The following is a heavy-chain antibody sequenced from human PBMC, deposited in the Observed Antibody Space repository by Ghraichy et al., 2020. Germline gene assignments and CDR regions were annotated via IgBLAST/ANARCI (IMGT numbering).Heavy chain of an antibody. J-gene: IGHJ5*02. CDR3: AKVATMIVVASGSWFDP. CDR2: ISGGGDRT. Sequence: LSLTCAASGFTFGSYAMFWVRQAPGKGLEWVSVISGGGDRTYYADSVKGRFTISRDNSKNTLYLQMNSVRAEDTAVYYCAKVATMIVVASGSWFDPWGQGTLVTVSS. CDR1: GFTFGSYA. V-gene: IGHV3-23*01. D-gene: IGHD3-22*01.